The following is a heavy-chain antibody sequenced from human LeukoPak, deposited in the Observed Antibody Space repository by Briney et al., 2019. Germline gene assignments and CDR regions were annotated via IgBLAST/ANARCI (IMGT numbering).Heavy chain of an antibody. CDR1: GGSISSYY. Sequence: SETLSLTCTVSGGSISSYYWSWIRQPPGKGLEWIGYIYYSGSTNYNPSLKSRVNISVDTSKNKFSLKLSSVNAADTAVYYCARQNDYSNHLDYWGQGTLVTVSS. D-gene: IGHD4-11*01. V-gene: IGHV4-59*08. CDR2: IYYSGST. CDR3: ARQNDYSNHLDY. J-gene: IGHJ4*02.